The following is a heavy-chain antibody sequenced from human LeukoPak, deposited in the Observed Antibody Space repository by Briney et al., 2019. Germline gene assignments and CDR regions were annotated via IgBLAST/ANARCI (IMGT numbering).Heavy chain of an antibody. CDR1: GFTFSSYA. CDR3: AKVRGYCSGGSCPDY. J-gene: IGHJ4*02. Sequence: PGGSLRHSCAASGFTFSSYAMSWVRQAPGKGLEWASAISGSGGSTYYADSVKGRFTISRDNSKNTLYLQMNSLRAEDTAVYYCAKVRGYCSGGSCPDYWGQGTLVTVSS. D-gene: IGHD2-15*01. V-gene: IGHV3-23*01. CDR2: ISGSGGST.